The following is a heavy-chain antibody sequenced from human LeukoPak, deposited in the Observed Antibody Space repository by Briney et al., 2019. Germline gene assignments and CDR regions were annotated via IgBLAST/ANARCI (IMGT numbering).Heavy chain of an antibody. D-gene: IGHD5-18*01. V-gene: IGHV4-59*01. CDR3: ARDRGGYSYGFYFDY. Sequence: PSETLSLTCTVSGGSISSYYWSWIRQPPGKGLEWIGYIYYSGSTNYNPSLKSRVTISVDTSKNQFSLKLSSVTAADTAVYYCARDRGGYSYGFYFDYWGQGTLVTVSS. J-gene: IGHJ4*02. CDR2: IYYSGST. CDR1: GGSISSYY.